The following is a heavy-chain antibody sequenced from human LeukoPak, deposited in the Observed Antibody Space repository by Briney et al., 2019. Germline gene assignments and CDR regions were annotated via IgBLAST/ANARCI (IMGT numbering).Heavy chain of an antibody. CDR2: IYYSGST. Sequence: PWDPLALTCTVSGGSISSYYWSWIRQPPGKGLEWIGYIYYSGSTNYNPSLKSRVTISVDTSKNQFSLKLSSVTAADTAVYYCARVLPLVAWAYYYYYMDVWGKGTLVTVSS. V-gene: IGHV4-59*01. CDR1: GGSISSYY. J-gene: IGHJ6*03. CDR3: ARVLPLVAWAYYYYYMDV. D-gene: IGHD2-15*01.